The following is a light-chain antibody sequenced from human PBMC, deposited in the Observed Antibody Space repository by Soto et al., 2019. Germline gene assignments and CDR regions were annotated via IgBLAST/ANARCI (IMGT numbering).Light chain of an antibody. CDR2: LAS. V-gene: IGKV3-11*01. CDR3: HQRQSWPRT. Sequence: EIVLTQSAGTLSLSPGERVTLSCRASQGVNTRLAWYQHKNGQAPRLLIYLASNRAAGVPARFSGSGSGTDFNLTISDVEPEDFAVYYCHQRQSWPRTFGQGTKVDIK. CDR1: QGVNTR. J-gene: IGKJ1*01.